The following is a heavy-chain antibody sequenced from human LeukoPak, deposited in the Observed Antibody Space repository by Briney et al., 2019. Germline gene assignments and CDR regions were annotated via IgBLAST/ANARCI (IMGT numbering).Heavy chain of an antibody. D-gene: IGHD5-24*01. V-gene: IGHV4-34*01. CDR2: INHSGST. CDR3: ARGDNYVFDV. Sequence: PSETLSLTCAVYGGSFSGYYWSWIRQPPGKGLEWIGEINHSGSTNYNPSLKSRVTISVDTSKNQFSLKLSSVTAADTAMYYCARGDNYVFDVWGRGTLVSVSS. J-gene: IGHJ2*01. CDR1: GGSFSGYY.